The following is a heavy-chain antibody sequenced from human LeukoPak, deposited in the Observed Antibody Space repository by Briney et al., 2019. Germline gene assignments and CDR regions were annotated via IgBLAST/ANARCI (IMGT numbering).Heavy chain of an antibody. CDR3: ARVIAVAGLGWFDP. D-gene: IGHD6-19*01. CDR2: IYYSGST. CDR1: GGSISSSSYY. V-gene: IGHV4-39*01. Sequence: NPSETLSLTCTVSGGSISSSSYYWGWIRQPPGKGLEWIGSIYYSGSTYYNPSLKSRVTISVDTSKNQFSLKLSSVTAADTAVYYCARVIAVAGLGWFDPWGQGTLVTVSS. J-gene: IGHJ5*02.